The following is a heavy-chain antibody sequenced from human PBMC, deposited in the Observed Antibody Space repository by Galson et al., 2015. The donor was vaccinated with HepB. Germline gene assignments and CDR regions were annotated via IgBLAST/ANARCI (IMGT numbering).Heavy chain of an antibody. V-gene: IGHV6-1*01. J-gene: IGHJ5*02. CDR2: TCYRPKWYN. CDR1: GDSVSSNSAA. D-gene: IGHD1-26*01. CDR3: ARDPSGSYWGRWFDL. Sequence: CAISGDSVSSNSAAWNWIRQSPSRGLEWLGRTCYRPKWYNDYAESVKSRMTIKPDTSKNEFSLQLNSVTPEDTAVYYCARDPSGSYWGRWFDLWGQGIPVTGSS.